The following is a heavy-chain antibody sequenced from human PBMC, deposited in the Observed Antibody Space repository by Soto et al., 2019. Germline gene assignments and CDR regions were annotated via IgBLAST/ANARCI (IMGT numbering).Heavy chain of an antibody. J-gene: IGHJ4*02. D-gene: IGHD5-12*01. CDR1: GGSISSYC. V-gene: IGHV4-59*08. CDR3: ARRYGSSFDY. CDR2: IYYSGST. Sequence: SETLSLTCTLSGGSISSYCWSWIRQPPGKGLEWIGYIYYSGSTNYNPSLKSRVTISVDTSENQFSLKLSSVTAADTAVYYCARRYGSSFDYWGQGTLVTVSS.